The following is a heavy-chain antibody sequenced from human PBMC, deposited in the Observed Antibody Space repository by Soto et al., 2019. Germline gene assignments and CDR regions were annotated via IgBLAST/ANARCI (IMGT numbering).Heavy chain of an antibody. CDR1: GFTFSSYD. CDR2: ISYDGNTK. Sequence: QVQLVESGGGVVQPGRSLRLSCAASGFTFSSYDMHWVRQAPGKGLEWVAVISYDGNTKYYADSVKGRFTISRDNSENTLYMQMNSLRGEDTAVYYCAKVLIRGTAVYYCGMAVWGQGTTVAVSS. CDR3: AKVLIRGTAVYYCGMAV. J-gene: IGHJ6*02. V-gene: IGHV3-30*18. D-gene: IGHD6-19*01.